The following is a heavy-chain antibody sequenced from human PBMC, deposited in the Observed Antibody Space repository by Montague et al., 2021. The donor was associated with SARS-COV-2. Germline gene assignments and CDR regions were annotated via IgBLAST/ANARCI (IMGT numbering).Heavy chain of an antibody. CDR1: GYSISSGYY. J-gene: IGHJ5*02. V-gene: IGHV4-38-2*02. D-gene: IGHD2-15*01. CDR3: ARERRYCSGGSCYSGWFDP. Sequence: SETLSLTCTVSGYSISSGYYWGWIRQPPGKGLEWIGSIHHSGSTYYNPSLKSRVTISVDTSKNQFSLKLSSVTAADTAVYYCARERRYCSGGSCYSGWFDPWGQGTLVTVSS. CDR2: IHHSGST.